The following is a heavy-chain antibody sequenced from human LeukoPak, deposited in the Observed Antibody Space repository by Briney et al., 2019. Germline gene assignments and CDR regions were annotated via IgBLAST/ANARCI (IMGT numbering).Heavy chain of an antibody. CDR3: ARNPPSDYDFWSGYYYYYMDV. CDR2: IYYSGST. D-gene: IGHD3-3*01. J-gene: IGHJ6*03. CDR1: GGSISSSSYY. Sequence: SETLSLTCTVSGGSISSSSYYWGWIRQPPGKGLEWIGSIYYSGSTYYNPSLKSRVTISVDTSKNQFSLKLSSVTAADTAVYYCARNPPSDYDFWSGYYYYYMDVWGKGTTVTVSS. V-gene: IGHV4-39*07.